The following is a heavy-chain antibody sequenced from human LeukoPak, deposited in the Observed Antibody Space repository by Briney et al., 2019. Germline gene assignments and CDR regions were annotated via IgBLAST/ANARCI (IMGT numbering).Heavy chain of an antibody. CDR3: ASGGSIAAAGFDY. J-gene: IGHJ4*02. V-gene: IGHV4-34*01. CDR1: GGSFSGYY. CDR2: ISHSGST. D-gene: IGHD6-13*01. Sequence: SETLSLTCAVYGGSFSGYYWSWIRQPPGKGLEWIGEISHSGSTNYNPSLKSRVTISVDTSKNQFSLKLSSVTAADTAVYYCASGGSIAAAGFDYWGQGTLVTVSS.